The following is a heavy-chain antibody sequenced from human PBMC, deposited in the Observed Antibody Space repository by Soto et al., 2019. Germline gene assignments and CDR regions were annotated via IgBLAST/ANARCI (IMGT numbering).Heavy chain of an antibody. V-gene: IGHV3-23*01. Sequence: EVQLLESGGHLVQPGGSLRLSCAASGFIFSNYAMSWVRQAPGKGLEWVSFISGSGSTTYYADSVKGRFTISRGNSKNMLYGQMNRLRAEDAAVYYCVREASSTGLHLDHWGRGTLVTVS. D-gene: IGHD6-6*01. J-gene: IGHJ4*02. CDR3: VREASSTGLHLDH. CDR1: GFIFSNYA. CDR2: ISGSGSTT.